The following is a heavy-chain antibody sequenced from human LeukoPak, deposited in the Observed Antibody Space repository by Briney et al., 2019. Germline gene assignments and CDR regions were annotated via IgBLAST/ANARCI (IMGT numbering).Heavy chain of an antibody. V-gene: IGHV1-18*01. CDR2: ISAYNGNT. CDR3: ARDLYCSGGSCYSGSGDY. CDR1: GYTFTSYG. D-gene: IGHD2-15*01. Sequence: ASVKVSCKASGYTFTSYGISWVRQAPGQGLEWMGWISAYNGNTNYAQKLQGRVTMTTDTSTSTAYMELRSLRSDDTAVYYCARDLYCSGGSCYSGSGDYWGQGTLVTVSS. J-gene: IGHJ4*02.